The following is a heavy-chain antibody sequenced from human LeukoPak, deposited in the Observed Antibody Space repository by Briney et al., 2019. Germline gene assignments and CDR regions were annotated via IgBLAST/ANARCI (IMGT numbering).Heavy chain of an antibody. CDR2: IYPGDSDT. D-gene: IGHD2-21*02. Sequence: GESLKISCKGSGYSFTSYWIGWVRQMPGKGLEWMGIIYPGDSDTRYSPSFQGQVTISADKSISTAYLQWSSLKASDTAMYYCARSFCGGVCYSGDYYFDYWGQGTLVTVSS. J-gene: IGHJ4*02. V-gene: IGHV5-51*01. CDR3: ARSFCGGVCYSGDYYFDY. CDR1: GYSFTSYW.